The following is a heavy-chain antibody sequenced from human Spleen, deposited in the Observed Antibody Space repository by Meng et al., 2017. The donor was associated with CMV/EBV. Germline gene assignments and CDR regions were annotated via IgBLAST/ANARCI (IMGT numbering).Heavy chain of an antibody. CDR1: GFTFSSYW. CDR3: ARDYCDYLYYY. D-gene: IGHD4-17*01. CDR2: IKQDGSEK. Sequence: GESLKISCAASGFTFSSYWMSWVRQAPGKGLEWVANIKQDGSEKYYVDSVKVRFTISRDNAKNSLYLQMNSLRAEDTALYYCARDYCDYLYYYWGQGTLVTVSS. J-gene: IGHJ4*02. V-gene: IGHV3-7*03.